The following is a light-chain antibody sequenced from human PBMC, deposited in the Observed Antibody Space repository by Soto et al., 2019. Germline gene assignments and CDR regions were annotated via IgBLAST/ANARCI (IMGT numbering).Light chain of an antibody. CDR3: QQYGSSGT. CDR2: GAS. CDR1: QSVSNNY. Sequence: EILLTQSPGTLSLSPGERATLSWRASQSVSNNYLAWYKQKPRQAPRLLIYGASNRATGIPDRLSGSGSGTDFPLTISRMEPEDFAVYYCQQYGSSGTFGHGTQVDIK. V-gene: IGKV3-20*01. J-gene: IGKJ1*01.